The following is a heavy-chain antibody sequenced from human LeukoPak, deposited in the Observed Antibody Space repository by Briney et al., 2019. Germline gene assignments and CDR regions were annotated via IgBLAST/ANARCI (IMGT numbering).Heavy chain of an antibody. D-gene: IGHD4-23*01. V-gene: IGHV3-48*04. CDR2: VSSSSRTI. Sequence: GGSLRLSCTASGFTFNTYSMNWVRQAPGKGLEWVSYVSSSSRTIYYADPVKGRFTISRDNAKNSLYLQMNSLRAEDTAVYYCARDLGLYDYGGNIDFWGQGTLVTVSS. CDR1: GFTFNTYS. CDR3: ARDLGLYDYGGNIDF. J-gene: IGHJ4*02.